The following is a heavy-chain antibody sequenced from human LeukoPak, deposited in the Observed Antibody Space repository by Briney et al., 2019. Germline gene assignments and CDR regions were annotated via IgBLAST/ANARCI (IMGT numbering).Heavy chain of an antibody. CDR3: ARDRGPRTGFMVREAYDY. V-gene: IGHV3-74*01. J-gene: IGHJ4*02. Sequence: GSLRLSCAASGSTFSDYWIHWVRQAPGKGLVWVSRINTDGSITNYADSVKGRFSISRDNAKNTLYLQMSSLRAEDTAVYYCARDRGPRTGFMVREAYDYWGQGTLVTVSS. D-gene: IGHD3-10*01. CDR1: GSTFSDYW. CDR2: INTDGSIT.